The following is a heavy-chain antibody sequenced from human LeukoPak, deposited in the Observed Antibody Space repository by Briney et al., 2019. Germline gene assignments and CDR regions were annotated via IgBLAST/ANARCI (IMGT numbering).Heavy chain of an antibody. J-gene: IGHJ4*02. CDR2: INPNSGGT. Sequence: ASVKVSCKASGYTFTGYYMHWVRQAPGQGLEWMGWINPNSGGTNYAQKFQGRVTMTRDTSISTAYMELSRLRSDDTAVYYCARVGRGSGSFNPLHPFGYWGQGTLVTVSS. D-gene: IGHD3-10*01. CDR1: GYTFTGYY. V-gene: IGHV1-2*02. CDR3: ARVGRGSGSFNPLHPFGY.